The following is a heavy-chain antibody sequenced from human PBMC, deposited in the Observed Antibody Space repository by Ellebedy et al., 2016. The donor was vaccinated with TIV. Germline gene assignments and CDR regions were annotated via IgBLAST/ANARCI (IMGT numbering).Heavy chain of an antibody. Sequence: MPGGSLRLSCTVSGGSISSYYWSWIRQPPGKGLEWIGYIYYSGSTNYNPSLKSRVTISVDTSKNQFSLKLSSVTAADTAVYYCARQGVGVSNWFDPWGQGTLVTVSS. D-gene: IGHD1-26*01. CDR1: GGSISSYY. V-gene: IGHV4-59*08. J-gene: IGHJ5*02. CDR2: IYYSGST. CDR3: ARQGVGVSNWFDP.